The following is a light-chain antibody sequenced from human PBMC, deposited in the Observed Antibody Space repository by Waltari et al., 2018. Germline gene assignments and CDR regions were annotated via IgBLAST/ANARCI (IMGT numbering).Light chain of an antibody. CDR3: QQCFSVPET. V-gene: IGKV4-1*01. J-gene: IGKJ2*01. Sequence: DIVMTQSPDSLTVSLGERATINCKSSQNLLFRSTNKNYLAWYQQKPGQPPKLLFYWASTRESGVPDRFSGSGSGTDFTLTISSLQAEDVAVYYCQQCFSVPETFGQGTKLEIK. CDR1: QNLLFRSTNKNY. CDR2: WAS.